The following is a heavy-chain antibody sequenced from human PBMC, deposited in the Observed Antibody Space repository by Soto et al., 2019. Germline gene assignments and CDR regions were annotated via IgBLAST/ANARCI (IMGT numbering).Heavy chain of an antibody. J-gene: IGHJ4*02. CDR2: IWYDGSNK. CDR3: ASTFVRGVMGRSGTDS. CDR1: GFTFSSYG. Sequence: QVQLVESGGGVVQPGRSLRLSCAASGFTFSSYGMHWVRQAPGKGLEWVAVIWYDGSNKYYADSVKGRFTISRDNSKNTLYLQMNSLRAEDTAVYYCASTFVRGVMGRSGTDSWGQGTLVTVSS. V-gene: IGHV3-33*01. D-gene: IGHD3-10*01.